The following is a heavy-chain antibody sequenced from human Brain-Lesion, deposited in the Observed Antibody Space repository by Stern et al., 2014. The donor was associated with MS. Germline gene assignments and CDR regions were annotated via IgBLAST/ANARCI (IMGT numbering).Heavy chain of an antibody. J-gene: IGHJ6*02. CDR3: ARVPGGVFGGMDV. D-gene: IGHD4-23*01. V-gene: IGHV1-2*04. Sequence: QVQLMQSGAEVKKPGASGKVSCKASGYTFTDYFMHWVRQAPGQGLEWLGWINPYSGDTKYAQKFQGWVTMTRDTSISTAYMELNSLRSDDTAVYYCARVPGGVFGGMDVWGQGTTVT. CDR2: INPYSGDT. CDR1: GYTFTDYF.